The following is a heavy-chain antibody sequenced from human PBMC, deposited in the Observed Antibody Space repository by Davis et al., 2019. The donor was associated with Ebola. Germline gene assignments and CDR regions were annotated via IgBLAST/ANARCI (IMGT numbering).Heavy chain of an antibody. Sequence: AASVKVSCKASGGTFSSYAISWVRQAPGQGLEWMGRIIPIFGTANYAQKFQGRVTTTADKSTSTAYMELSSLRSEDTAVYYCTRSSYSGYDYEDYWGQGTLVTVSS. CDR3: TRSSYSGYDYEDY. J-gene: IGHJ4*02. CDR1: GGTFSSYA. D-gene: IGHD5-12*01. V-gene: IGHV1-69*06. CDR2: IIPIFGTA.